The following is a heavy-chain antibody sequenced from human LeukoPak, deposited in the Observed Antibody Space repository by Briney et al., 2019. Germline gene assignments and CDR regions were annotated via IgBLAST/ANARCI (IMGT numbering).Heavy chain of an antibody. V-gene: IGHV4-39*07. CDR2: IYYSGST. CDR3: ARRKRYYGSFDY. D-gene: IGHD3-10*01. CDR1: GGSISSSSYY. J-gene: IGHJ4*02. Sequence: SETLSLTCTVSGGSISSSSYYWGWIRQPPGKGLEWIGSIYYSGSTYYNPSLKSRVTISVDTSKNQFSLKLSSVTAADTAVYYCARRKRYYGSFDYWGQGTLVTVSS.